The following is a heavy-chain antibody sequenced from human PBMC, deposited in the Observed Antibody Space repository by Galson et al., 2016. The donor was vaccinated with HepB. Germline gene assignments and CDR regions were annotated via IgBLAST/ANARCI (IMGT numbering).Heavy chain of an antibody. D-gene: IGHD1-26*01. Sequence: SVKVSCKASGYTFSSHYMHWVRQAPGQGLEWMGAVNVASGRTNYAHKFQGRVSMTRNTSKNTVYLHMNSLRIDDAAVYYFALGRAAHCVWGQGTLGAVSS. CDR2: VNVASGRT. CDR1: GYTFSSHY. V-gene: IGHV1-46*01. CDR3: ALGRAAHCV. J-gene: IGHJ4*02.